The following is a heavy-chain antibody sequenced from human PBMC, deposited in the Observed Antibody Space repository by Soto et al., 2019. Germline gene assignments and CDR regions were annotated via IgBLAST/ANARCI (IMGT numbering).Heavy chain of an antibody. Sequence: LVGSGGGVVQPGGSLRPPWVASGSIFSGYGMHWVRQAPGKGLEWGAVIWYDGSNKYYADSVKGRFTISRDNSKNMLYLQMDSLRAEDTAVYYCARDGIGGTVFRGFCDYWGQGTLVTVSS. CDR1: GSIFSGYG. CDR3: ARDGIGGTVFRGFCDY. D-gene: IGHD1-7*01. V-gene: IGHV3-33*01. CDR2: IWYDGSNK. J-gene: IGHJ4*02.